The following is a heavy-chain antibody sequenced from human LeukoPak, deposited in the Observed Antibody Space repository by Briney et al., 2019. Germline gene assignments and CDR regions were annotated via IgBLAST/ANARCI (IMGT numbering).Heavy chain of an antibody. D-gene: IGHD6-19*01. CDR2: FDPEDGET. CDR1: RYTLTELS. V-gene: IGHV1-24*01. Sequence: ASVKVSCKVSRYTLTELSMHWVRQAPGKGREWRGGFDPEDGETIYAQKFQRRVTMTEDTSTDTAYMELSSLRSEDTAVYYCATDLAVAGTGALVRDWGQGTLVTVSS. CDR3: ATDLAVAGTGALVRD. J-gene: IGHJ4*02.